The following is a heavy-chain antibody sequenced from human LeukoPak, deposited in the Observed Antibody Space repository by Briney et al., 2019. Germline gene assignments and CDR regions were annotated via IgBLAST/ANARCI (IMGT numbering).Heavy chain of an antibody. J-gene: IGHJ4*02. V-gene: IGHV3-23*01. CDR3: AKASWVSDAHAVL. Sequence: PGGSLRLSCGASGFILSHYYVSWVRQAPARGLEWVSSLRGDGDTFYADSVKGRFTLSRDESRNTVYLHRNNLRVEDTAVYYCAKASWVSDAHAVLWGQGTLVTVYS. CDR2: LRGDGDT. CDR1: GFILSHYY. D-gene: IGHD3-10*01.